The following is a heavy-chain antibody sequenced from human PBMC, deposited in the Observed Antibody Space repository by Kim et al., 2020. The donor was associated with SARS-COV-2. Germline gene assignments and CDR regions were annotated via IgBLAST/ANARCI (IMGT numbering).Heavy chain of an antibody. CDR3: ARDRLPISGGGYDPSPYYYYGRDV. D-gene: IGHD5-12*01. CDR2: IYYSGST. Sequence: SETLSLTCTVSGGSISSYYWSWIRQPPGKGLEWIGYIYYSGSTNYNPSLKSRVTISVDTSKNQFSLKLSSVTAADTAVYYCARDRLPISGGGYDPSPYYYYGRDVWGQGTTVTVSS. V-gene: IGHV4-59*13. CDR1: GGSISSYY. J-gene: IGHJ6*02.